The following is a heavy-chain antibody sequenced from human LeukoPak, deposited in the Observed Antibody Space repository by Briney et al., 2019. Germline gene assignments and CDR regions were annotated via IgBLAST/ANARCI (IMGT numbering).Heavy chain of an antibody. CDR2: IRRRAFGETA. D-gene: IGHD6-13*01. CDR3: TREGAAAAYGMDV. V-gene: IGHV3-49*04. Sequence: GGSLRLPCTASGFTFGDYAVSWVRRAPGRGLEWVGLIRRRAFGETADYAASVKGRFTISRVDSKSIAYLQMNSLKTEDTAVYYCTREGAAAAYGMDVWGQGTTVTVSS. CDR1: GFTFGDYA. J-gene: IGHJ6*02.